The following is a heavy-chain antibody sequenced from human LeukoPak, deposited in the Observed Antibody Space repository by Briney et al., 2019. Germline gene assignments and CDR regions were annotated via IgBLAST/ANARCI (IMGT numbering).Heavy chain of an antibody. Sequence: KPGGSLRLSCAASGFTFSDYYTSWIRQAPGKGLERVSYIRSSGSTIYYADSVKGRFTISRDNAKNSLYLQMNSLRAEDTAVYYCARVDCSSTSCYEFDYWGQGTLVTVSS. CDR3: ARVDCSSTSCYEFDY. CDR2: IRSSGSTI. CDR1: GFTFSDYY. J-gene: IGHJ4*02. D-gene: IGHD2-2*01. V-gene: IGHV3-11*04.